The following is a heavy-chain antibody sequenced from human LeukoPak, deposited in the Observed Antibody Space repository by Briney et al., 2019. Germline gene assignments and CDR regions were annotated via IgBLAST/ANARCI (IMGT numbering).Heavy chain of an antibody. CDR2: IYYSGST. V-gene: IGHV4-38-2*02. CDR1: GYSINNDYF. J-gene: IGHJ4*02. Sequence: SETLSLTCTVSGYSINNDYFWGRIRQPPGKGLEWIGSIYYSGSTYYNPSLKSRVTISVDTSKNQFSLKLSSVTAADTAVYYCARNRRYYYDSSARIYYFDYWGQGTLVTASS. D-gene: IGHD3-22*01. CDR3: ARNRRYYYDSSARIYYFDY.